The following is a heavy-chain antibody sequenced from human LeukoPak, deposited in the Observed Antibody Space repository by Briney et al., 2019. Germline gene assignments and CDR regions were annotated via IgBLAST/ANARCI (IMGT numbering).Heavy chain of an antibody. D-gene: IGHD6-13*01. CDR2: IRYDGSNK. CDR3: AKVGHYSSSWDVDY. V-gene: IGHV3-30*02. J-gene: IGHJ4*02. Sequence: GGSLRLSCAASGFTFSSYGMHWVRQAPGKGLEWVAFIRYDGSNKYYADSVKGRFTISRDNSKNTLYLQMNSLRAEDTAVYYCAKVGHYSSSWDVDYWGQGTLVTVSS. CDR1: GFTFSSYG.